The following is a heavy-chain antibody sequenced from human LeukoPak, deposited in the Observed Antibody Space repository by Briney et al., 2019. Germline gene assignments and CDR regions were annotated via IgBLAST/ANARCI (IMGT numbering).Heavy chain of an antibody. V-gene: IGHV3-30*04. CDR2: ISYDGSNK. D-gene: IGHD3-22*01. Sequence: GSLRLFCAASGFTFSSYAMHWVRQAPGKGLEGVAVISYDGSNKYYADSVKGRFTISRDNSKNTLYLQMNSLRAEDTAVYYCARAPYYYDSNHWEYYFDYWGQGTLVTVSS. J-gene: IGHJ4*02. CDR1: GFTFSSYA. CDR3: ARAPYYYDSNHWEYYFDY.